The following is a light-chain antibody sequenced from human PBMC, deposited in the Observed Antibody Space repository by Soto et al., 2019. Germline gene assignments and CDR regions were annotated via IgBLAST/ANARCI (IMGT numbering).Light chain of an antibody. Sequence: QPVLTQPPSVSGAPGQRVTISCTGSSSNIGAGYDVHWYQQLPGTVPKVLIYGNSNRPSGVPDRFSGSKSGTSASLAITGLQAEDEADYYCQSYDSSLSAVVFGGGTKLTVL. J-gene: IGLJ2*01. CDR3: QSYDSSLSAVV. CDR2: GNS. V-gene: IGLV1-40*01. CDR1: SSNIGAGYD.